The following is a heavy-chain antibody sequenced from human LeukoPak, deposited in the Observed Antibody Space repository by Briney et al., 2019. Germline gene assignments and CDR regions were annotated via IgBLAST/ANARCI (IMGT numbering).Heavy chain of an antibody. CDR1: GGTFSSYA. J-gene: IGHJ4*02. Sequence: ASVKVSCKASGGTFSSYAISWVRQAPGQGLEWMGGIIPILGIANYAQKFQGRVTITADKSTSTAYMELSSLRSEDTAVYYCARQAGIAAAGKPAHFDYWGQGTLVTVSS. V-gene: IGHV1-69*10. D-gene: IGHD6-25*01. CDR2: IIPILGIA. CDR3: ARQAGIAAAGKPAHFDY.